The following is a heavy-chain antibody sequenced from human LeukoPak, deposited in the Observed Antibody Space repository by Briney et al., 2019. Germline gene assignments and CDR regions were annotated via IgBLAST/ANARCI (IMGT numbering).Heavy chain of an antibody. J-gene: IGHJ4*02. D-gene: IGHD2-15*01. CDR2: ISSSSSTI. CDR1: GFTFSSYS. Sequence: GGSLRLSCAVSGFTFSSYSMNWVRQAPGKGLEWGSYISSSSSTIYYADSVKGRFTISRDNDRNSLYLQMNSLRDEDTAVYYCVRDRMGLRGIFRIDYWGQGTLVTVSS. CDR3: VRDRMGLRGIFRIDY. V-gene: IGHV3-48*02.